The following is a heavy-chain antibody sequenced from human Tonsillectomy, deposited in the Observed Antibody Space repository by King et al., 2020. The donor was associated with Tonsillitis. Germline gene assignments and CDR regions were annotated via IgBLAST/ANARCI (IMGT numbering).Heavy chain of an antibody. D-gene: IGHD2-2*02. CDR3: AREGDCTTTVCYTSAYFLH. CDR2: IWYDGSNK. J-gene: IGHJ1*01. Sequence: QVQLVESGGGVVQPGRSLRLSFAASGFSFSSYGMHWVRLAPGKGLEWVAVIWYDGSNKYYAESVHGRFTYPRDNSKKTLYLQMNSLSPEDTALYYCAREGDCTTTVCYTSAYFLHWGQGTQVTVSS. V-gene: IGHV3-33*08. CDR1: GFSFSSYG.